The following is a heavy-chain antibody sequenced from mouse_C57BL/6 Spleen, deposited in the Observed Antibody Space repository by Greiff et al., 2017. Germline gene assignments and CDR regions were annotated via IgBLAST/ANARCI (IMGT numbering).Heavy chain of an antibody. Sequence: QVQLQQPGAELVKPGASVKLSCKASGYTFTSYWMHWVKQRPGQGLEWIGMIHPNSGSTNYNEKFKSKATLTVDKSSSTAYMQLSSLTSEDSAVYYCARKADYSYCDYWGQGTTLTVSS. J-gene: IGHJ2*01. V-gene: IGHV1-64*01. CDR1: GYTFTSYW. CDR2: IHPNSGST. D-gene: IGHD2-13*01. CDR3: ARKADYSYCDY.